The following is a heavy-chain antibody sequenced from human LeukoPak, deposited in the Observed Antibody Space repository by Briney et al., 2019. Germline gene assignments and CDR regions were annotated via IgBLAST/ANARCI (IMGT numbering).Heavy chain of an antibody. D-gene: IGHD3-22*01. Sequence: PSETLSLTCGVSGGSFSGYYFSWVRQSPEKGLEWIGEINHSGSTNYNPSLKSRVTISVETAKKQISLKLNSVTAADTAVYYCARNSVPSFYSDTSGYFYYWGQGTLVTVSS. CDR1: GGSFSGYY. CDR2: INHSGST. J-gene: IGHJ4*02. V-gene: IGHV4-34*01. CDR3: ARNSVPSFYSDTSGYFYY.